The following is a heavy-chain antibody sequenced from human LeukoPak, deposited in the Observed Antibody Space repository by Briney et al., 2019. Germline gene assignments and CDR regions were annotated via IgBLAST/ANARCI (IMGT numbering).Heavy chain of an antibody. V-gene: IGHV4-30-4*01. CDR2: IYYSGST. CDR1: GGSMSSGDYY. D-gene: IGHD3-10*01. Sequence: NPSQTLSLTCTVSGGSMSSGDYYWSWIRQPPGKGLEWIGYIYYSGSTYYNPSLKSRVTISVDTSKNQFSLKLSSVTAADTAVYYCNVITMVRGVSFDPWGQGTLVTVSS. J-gene: IGHJ5*02. CDR3: NVITMVRGVSFDP.